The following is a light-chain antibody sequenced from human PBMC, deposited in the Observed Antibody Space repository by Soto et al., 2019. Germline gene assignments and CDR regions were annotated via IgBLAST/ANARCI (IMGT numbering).Light chain of an antibody. CDR2: DAS. CDR1: QSVRSF. J-gene: IGKJ5*01. CDR3: QQRSNWPIT. V-gene: IGKV3-11*01. Sequence: EIVLTQSPATLSLSPGERATLSCRASQSVRSFLAWYQQKLGQAPRLLIYDASSRATGIPARFSGSGSGTDFTLTISSLESEDSAVYYCQQRSNWPITFGQGTRLEI.